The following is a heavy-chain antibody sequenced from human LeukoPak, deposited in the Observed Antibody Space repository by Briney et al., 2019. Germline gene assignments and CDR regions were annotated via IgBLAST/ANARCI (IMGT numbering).Heavy chain of an antibody. V-gene: IGHV3-66*01. J-gene: IGHJ4*02. CDR3: ARVEGGGLPRWY. CDR2: IYSGDST. D-gene: IGHD2-15*01. CDR1: GFTVSSNY. Sequence: GGSLRLSCAASGFTVSSNYVTWVRQAPGKGLEWVSVIYSGDSTYYADSVKGRFTISRDNSGNTFYLHMNNLRAGDTAIYYCARVEGGGLPRWYWGQGILVTVSS.